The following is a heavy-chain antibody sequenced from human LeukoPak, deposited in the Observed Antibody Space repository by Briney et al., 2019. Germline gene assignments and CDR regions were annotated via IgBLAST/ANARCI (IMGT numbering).Heavy chain of an antibody. CDR3: AKDLGACSGGSCYNAFDI. D-gene: IGHD2-15*01. CDR1: GFSFSSYA. V-gene: IGHV3-23*01. CDR2: ISGNGGST. J-gene: IGHJ3*02. Sequence: PGGSLRLSCAASGFSFSSYAMSWVRQAPGKGLEWVSGISGNGGSTNYADSVKGHFTVSRDNSKNTLYLQVNSLRAEDTAVYYCAKDLGACSGGSCYNAFDIWGQGTMVTVSS.